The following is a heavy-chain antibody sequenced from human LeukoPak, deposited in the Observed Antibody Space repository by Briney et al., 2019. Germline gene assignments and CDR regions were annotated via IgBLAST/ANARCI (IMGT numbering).Heavy chain of an antibody. CDR3: AREANLAYCGGDCYSDYYYGMDV. D-gene: IGHD2-21*02. Sequence: ASVKVSCKASGYTFTSYDINWVRQATGQGLEWMGWMNPNGGNTGYAQKFQGRVTMTRNTSISTAYMELSSLRSEDTAVYYCAREANLAYCGGDCYSDYYYGMDVWGQGTTVTVSS. J-gene: IGHJ6*02. CDR2: MNPNGGNT. CDR1: GYTFTSYD. V-gene: IGHV1-8*01.